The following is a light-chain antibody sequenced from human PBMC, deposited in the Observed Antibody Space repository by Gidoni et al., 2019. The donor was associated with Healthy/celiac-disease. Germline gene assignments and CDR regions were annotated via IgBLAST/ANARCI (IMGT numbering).Light chain of an antibody. Sequence: DIQMTQSPSSLSASVGDRVTITGRASQSISSYLNWYQQKPGKASKLLIYAASSLQSGVPSRFSGSGSGTDFTLTSSSLQPEDFATYYCQQSYSTPRTFGQGTKVEIK. CDR1: QSISSY. J-gene: IGKJ1*01. CDR3: QQSYSTPRT. CDR2: AAS. V-gene: IGKV1-39*01.